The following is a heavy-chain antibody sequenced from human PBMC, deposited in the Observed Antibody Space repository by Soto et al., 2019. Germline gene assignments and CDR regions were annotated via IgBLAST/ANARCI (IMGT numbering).Heavy chain of an antibody. Sequence: PSETLSLTCTVSGGSISSSSYYWGWIRQPPGKGLEWIGSIYYSGSTYYNPSLKSRVTISVDTSKNQFSLKLSSVTAADTAVYYCARRPGRGSYYAVFDYWGQGTLVTVSS. V-gene: IGHV4-39*01. CDR1: GGSISSSSYY. D-gene: IGHD1-26*01. CDR2: IYYSGST. CDR3: ARRPGRGSYYAVFDY. J-gene: IGHJ4*02.